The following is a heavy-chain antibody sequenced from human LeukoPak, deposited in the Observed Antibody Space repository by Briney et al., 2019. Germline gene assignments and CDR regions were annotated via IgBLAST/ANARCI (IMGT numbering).Heavy chain of an antibody. CDR2: IRYDGSNK. V-gene: IGHV3-30*02. Sequence: GGSLRLSCAASGFTSSSYGMHWVRQAPGKGLEWVAFIRYDGSNKYYADSVKGRFTISRDNSKNTLYLQMNSLRAEDTAVYYCAKDGIAVAGTLGVYAFDIWGQGTMVTVSS. CDR3: AKDGIAVAGTLGVYAFDI. CDR1: GFTSSSYG. D-gene: IGHD6-19*01. J-gene: IGHJ3*02.